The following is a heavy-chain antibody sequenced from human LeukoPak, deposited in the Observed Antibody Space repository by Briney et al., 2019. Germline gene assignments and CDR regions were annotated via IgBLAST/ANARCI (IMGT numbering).Heavy chain of an antibody. D-gene: IGHD3-9*01. Sequence: GGSLRLSCAASGFTFSSYWMHWVRQAPGKGLGWVSRINRDGSSTSYADSVKGRFPISRDNAKNTLYLQMNSLRAEDTAVYYCARALRYFDWLPFDYWGQGTLVTVSS. CDR2: INRDGSST. CDR3: ARALRYFDWLPFDY. CDR1: GFTFSSYW. V-gene: IGHV3-74*01. J-gene: IGHJ4*02.